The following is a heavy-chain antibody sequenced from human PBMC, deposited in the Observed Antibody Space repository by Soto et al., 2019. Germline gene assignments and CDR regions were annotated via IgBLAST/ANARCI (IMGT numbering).Heavy chain of an antibody. J-gene: IGHJ6*02. V-gene: IGHV3-30-3*01. D-gene: IGHD2-15*01. CDR2: ISSDGSTK. Sequence: QMQLVESGGGVVQPGRSLTLSCAASGFIFRSYSMHWVRQAPGKGLEWGALISSDGSTKYYADSVKGRFSISRDNSKNTVSLQMNSLRAEDTAVYYCARDGYCSGGGCLDGLDVWGQGTTVTVSS. CDR1: GFIFRSYS. CDR3: ARDGYCSGGGCLDGLDV.